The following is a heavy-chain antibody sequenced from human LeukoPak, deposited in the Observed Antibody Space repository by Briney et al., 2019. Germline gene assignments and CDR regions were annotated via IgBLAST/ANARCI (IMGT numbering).Heavy chain of an antibody. CDR1: GFTFSSYG. J-gene: IGHJ4*02. D-gene: IGHD3-9*01. V-gene: IGHV3-30*18. CDR2: ISYDGSNK. CDR3: AKLGFVLRYFDWLWGGAIDY. Sequence: GGSLRLSCAASGFTFSSYGMHWVRQAPGKGLAWVAVISYDGSNKYCADSVKGRFTISRDNSKNTLYLQMNSLRAEDTAVYYCAKLGFVLRYFDWLWGGAIDYWGQGTLVTASS.